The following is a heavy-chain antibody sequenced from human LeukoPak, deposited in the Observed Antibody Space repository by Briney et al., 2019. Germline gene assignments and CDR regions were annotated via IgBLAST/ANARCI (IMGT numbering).Heavy chain of an antibody. CDR3: ARDALAAAGTGAGY. J-gene: IGHJ4*02. D-gene: IGHD6-13*01. V-gene: IGHV3-21*01. CDR1: GFTFSGYS. CDR2: ISSSGTYI. Sequence: GGSLRLSCAASGFTFSGYSMNWVRQAPGKGLLWVSCISSSGTYINYTDSVKGRFTISRDNAKNSLYLQMNSLRAEDTAVYYCARDALAAAGTGAGYWGQGTLVTVSS.